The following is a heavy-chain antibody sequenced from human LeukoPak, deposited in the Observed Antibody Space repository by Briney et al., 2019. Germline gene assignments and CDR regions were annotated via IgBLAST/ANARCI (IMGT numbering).Heavy chain of an antibody. J-gene: IGHJ3*02. CDR2: SYYSGST. V-gene: IGHV4-59*12. CDR3: ARDQSSDSSGWDDDAFDI. D-gene: IGHD6-19*01. CDR1: GGSISSYY. Sequence: PSETLSLTCTVSGGSISSYYWSWIRQPPGKGLEWIGYSYYSGSTNYNPSLKSRVTILVDTSKNQFSLKLSSVTAADTAVYYCARDQSSDSSGWDDDAFDIWGQGTMVTVSS.